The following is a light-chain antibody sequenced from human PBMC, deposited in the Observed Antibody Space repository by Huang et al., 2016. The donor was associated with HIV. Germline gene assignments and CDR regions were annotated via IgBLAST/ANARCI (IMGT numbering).Light chain of an antibody. Sequence: EIVMTQSPATLSVSPGERATLFCRASQSVSSNLGWYQHKPGQAPRLLIYDASTRATGIPARFSGSGSGTQFALTINSLQSEDFAVHYCQQYNNWPRTFGQGTKLEIK. V-gene: IGKV3-15*01. CDR3: QQYNNWPRT. CDR1: QSVSSN. J-gene: IGKJ2*01. CDR2: DAS.